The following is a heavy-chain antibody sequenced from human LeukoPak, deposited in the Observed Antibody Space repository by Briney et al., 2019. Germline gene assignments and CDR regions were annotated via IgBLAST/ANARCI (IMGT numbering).Heavy chain of an antibody. V-gene: IGHV1-2*02. Sequence: GASVKVSRKASGYTFTGYYMHWVRQAPGQGLEWMGWINPNSGGTNYAQKFQGRVTMTRDTSISTAYMELSRLRSDDTAVYYCARERITMVRGAKSNWFDPWGQGTLVTVSS. CDR2: INPNSGGT. J-gene: IGHJ5*02. CDR3: ARERITMVRGAKSNWFDP. D-gene: IGHD3-10*01. CDR1: GYTFTGYY.